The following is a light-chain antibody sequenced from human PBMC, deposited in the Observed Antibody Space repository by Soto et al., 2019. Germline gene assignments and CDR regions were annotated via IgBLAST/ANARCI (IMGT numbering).Light chain of an antibody. J-gene: IGKJ3*01. CDR2: KVS. CDR3: MQGTHWPPFT. CDR1: QSLVHSDGHTY. Sequence: DVVMTQSPLSLPVTLGQRASISCRSSQSLVHSDGHTYLNWFQQRPGQAPRRLIYKVSNRDSGVPDRVNGSESDTAFTLTISRVEAEDVAVYYCMQGTHWPPFTFGPGTKVYI. V-gene: IGKV2-30*02.